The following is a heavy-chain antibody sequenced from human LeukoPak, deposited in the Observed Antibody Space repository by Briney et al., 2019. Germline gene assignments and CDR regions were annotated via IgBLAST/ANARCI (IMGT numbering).Heavy chain of an antibody. J-gene: IGHJ6*03. CDR1: GFTFSSYS. CDR3: ARAGALTIFHRGRVYMDV. D-gene: IGHD3-3*01. V-gene: IGHV3-21*01. CDR2: ISSSSSYI. Sequence: AGGSLRLSCAASGFTFSSYSMNWVRQAPGKGLEWVSSISSSSSYIYYADSVKGRFTISRDNAKNSLYLQMNSLRAEDTAVYYCARAGALTIFHRGRVYMDVWGKGTTVTVSS.